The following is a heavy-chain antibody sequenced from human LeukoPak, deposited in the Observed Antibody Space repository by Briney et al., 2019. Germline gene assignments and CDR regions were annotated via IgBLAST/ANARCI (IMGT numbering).Heavy chain of an antibody. CDR1: GYTFTGYY. CDR2: INPNSGGT. CDR3: ARIARSSGWYYFDY. D-gene: IGHD6-19*01. J-gene: IGHJ4*02. Sequence: ASVKVSCKASGYTFTGYYMHWVRQAPGQGLEWMGRINPNSGGTNYAQKFQGRVTMARDTSISTAYMELSRLRSDDTAVYYSARIARSSGWYYFDYWGQGTLVTVSS. V-gene: IGHV1-2*06.